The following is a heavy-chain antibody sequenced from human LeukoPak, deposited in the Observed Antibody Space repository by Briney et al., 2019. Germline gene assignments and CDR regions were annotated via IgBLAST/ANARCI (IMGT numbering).Heavy chain of an antibody. CDR2: ISTYNGNT. Sequence: ASVKVSCKTSGYAFTNYGISWVRQAPGQGLEWMGWISTYNGNTNYAQQLQGRVTMTTDTSTSTAYMELRSLRFDDTAVYFCARVDHSSSWYHVDYWGQGTLVTVSS. CDR3: ARVDHSSSWYHVDY. D-gene: IGHD6-13*01. CDR1: GYAFTNYG. V-gene: IGHV1-18*01. J-gene: IGHJ4*02.